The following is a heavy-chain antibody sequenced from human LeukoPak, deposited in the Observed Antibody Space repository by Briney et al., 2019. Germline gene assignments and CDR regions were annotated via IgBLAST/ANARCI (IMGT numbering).Heavy chain of an antibody. CDR1: GGSISSYY. CDR2: IYYSGRT. D-gene: IGHD5-12*01. V-gene: IGHV4-59*01. CDR3: ERGNGYSGYDSPSCYYYGMDV. J-gene: IGHJ6*02. Sequence: PSETLSLTCTVSGGSISSYYWSWIRQPPGKGLEWIGYIYYSGRTNYNPSPKSRVTISVDTSKNQFSLKLSSVTAADTAVYDCERGNGYSGYDSPSCYYYGMDVWGQGTTVTVSS.